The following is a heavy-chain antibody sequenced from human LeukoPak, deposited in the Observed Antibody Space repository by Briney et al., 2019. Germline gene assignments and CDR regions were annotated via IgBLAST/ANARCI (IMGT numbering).Heavy chain of an antibody. V-gene: IGHV4-34*01. CDR2: INHSGST. J-gene: IGHJ4*02. Sequence: SETLSLTCAVYGGSFSGYYWSWIRQPPGKGLEWIGEINHSGSTNYNPSLKSRVTISVDTSKNQFSLKLSSVTAADTAVYYCARGRYDYVRGSYRYARSFDYWGQGTLVTVSS. D-gene: IGHD3-16*02. CDR3: ARGRYDYVRGSYRYARSFDY. CDR1: GGSFSGYY.